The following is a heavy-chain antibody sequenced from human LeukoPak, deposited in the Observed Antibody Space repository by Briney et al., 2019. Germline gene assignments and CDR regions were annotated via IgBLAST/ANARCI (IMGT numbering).Heavy chain of an antibody. CDR3: ARGVGGSYSYAY. V-gene: IGHV3-53*01. J-gene: IGHJ4*02. CDR2: IYSGGST. CDR1: GFTVSSNY. Sequence: PGRSLRLSCAASGFTVSSNYMSWVRQAPGKGLEWVSVIYSGGSTYYADSVTGRFTISRDNSKNTLYLQMNSLRAEDTAVYYCARGVGGSYSYAYWGQGTLVTVSS. D-gene: IGHD1-26*01.